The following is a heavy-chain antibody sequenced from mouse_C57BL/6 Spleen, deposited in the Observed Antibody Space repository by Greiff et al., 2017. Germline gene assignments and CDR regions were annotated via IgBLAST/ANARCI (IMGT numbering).Heavy chain of an antibody. V-gene: IGHV1-26*01. CDR1: GYTFTDYY. Sequence: EVKLQQSGPELVKPGASVKISCKASGYTFTDYYMNWVKQSHGKSLEWIGDINPNNGGTSYNQKFKGKATLTVDKSSSTAYMELRSLTSEDSAVYYCARLGWLDAYWGQGTLVTVSA. J-gene: IGHJ3*01. CDR3: ARLGWLDAY. D-gene: IGHD2-3*01. CDR2: INPNNGGT.